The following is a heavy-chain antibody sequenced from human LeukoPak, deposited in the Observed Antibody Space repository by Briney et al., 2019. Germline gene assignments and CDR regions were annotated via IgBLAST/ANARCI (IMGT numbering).Heavy chain of an antibody. CDR3: ARQPTCSGNCFFRHFDL. CDR1: GFTFNSYT. V-gene: IGHV3-48*01. J-gene: IGHJ4*02. Sequence: GGSLTLSCTASGFTFNSYTMSWLRPAPAKGLEWVSYTTGSGKTIYYANSGEGRFTIFRDNAKNSLYLQMSSLRAEDTAVYYCARQPTCSGNCFFRHFDLWGQGTMVTVSS. D-gene: IGHD2-21*01. CDR2: TTGSGKTI.